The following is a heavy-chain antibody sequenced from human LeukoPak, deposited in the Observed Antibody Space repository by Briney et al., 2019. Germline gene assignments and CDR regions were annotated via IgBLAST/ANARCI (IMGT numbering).Heavy chain of an antibody. D-gene: IGHD3-10*02. CDR2: ISSSGSTI. J-gene: IGHJ6*04. V-gene: IGHV3-48*03. Sequence: GGSLRLSCAASGFSFSSYRMNWVRQAPGKGLEWVSYISSSGSTIYYADSVKGRFTISRDNAKNSLYLQMNSLRAGDTAVYCCAELGITMIGGVWGKGTTVTISS. CDR1: GFSFSSYR. CDR3: AELGITMIGGV.